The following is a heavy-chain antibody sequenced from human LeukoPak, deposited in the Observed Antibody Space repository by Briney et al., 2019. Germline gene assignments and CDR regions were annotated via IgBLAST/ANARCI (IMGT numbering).Heavy chain of an antibody. Sequence: PSETLSLTCTVSGGSISSGDYYWSWIRQPPGKGLEWIGYIYYSGSTYYNPSLKSRVTISVDTSKNQFSLKLSSVTAADTAVYYCARDVRDSSGYYYWFDPWGQGTLVTVSS. D-gene: IGHD3-22*01. CDR2: IYYSGST. V-gene: IGHV4-30-4*01. CDR3: ARDVRDSSGYYYWFDP. J-gene: IGHJ5*02. CDR1: GGSISSGDYY.